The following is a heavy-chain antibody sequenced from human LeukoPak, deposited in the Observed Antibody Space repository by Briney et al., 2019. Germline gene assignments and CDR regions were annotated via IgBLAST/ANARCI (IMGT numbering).Heavy chain of an antibody. J-gene: IGHJ4*02. Sequence: GRSLRLSCAASGFTFSSYGMPWVRQAPGKGLEWVAVIWYDGSNKYYADSVKGRFTISRDNSKNTLYLQMNSLRAGDTAVYYCANGFDYWGQGTLVTVSS. CDR1: GFTFSSYG. CDR3: ANGFDY. V-gene: IGHV3-33*06. CDR2: IWYDGSNK.